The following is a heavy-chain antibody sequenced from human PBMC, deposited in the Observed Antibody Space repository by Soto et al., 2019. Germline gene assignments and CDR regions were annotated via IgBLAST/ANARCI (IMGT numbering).Heavy chain of an antibody. CDR1: GYTFASYG. Sequence: GASVKVSCKASGYTFASYGSNWVRQAPGQGLEWLGWISPYDGYTNYAQILQGRVYMTTDTSTKTAYMELRSLRSDDTAMYYCARGGYYDSSGSRNYHYYGMNVWGQGTTVTVSS. V-gene: IGHV1-18*01. CDR3: ARGGYYDSSGSRNYHYYGMNV. J-gene: IGHJ6*02. CDR2: ISPYDGYT. D-gene: IGHD3-22*01.